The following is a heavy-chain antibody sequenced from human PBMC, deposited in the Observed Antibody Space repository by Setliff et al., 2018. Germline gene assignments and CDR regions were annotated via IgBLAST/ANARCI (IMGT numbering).Heavy chain of an antibody. CDR1: GFTFSTYR. CDR2: IWDDGVKK. J-gene: IGHJ4*02. V-gene: IGHV3-33*08. CDR3: ARVGIFGGGYFDF. Sequence: GGSLRLSCAASGFTFSTYRMHWVRQAPGKGLEWVAVIWDDGVKKYHADSVKGRFTISRDNSKNTLYLQMNSLRPEDTAVYYCARVGIFGGGYFDFWGQGTLVTVSS. D-gene: IGHD3-3*01.